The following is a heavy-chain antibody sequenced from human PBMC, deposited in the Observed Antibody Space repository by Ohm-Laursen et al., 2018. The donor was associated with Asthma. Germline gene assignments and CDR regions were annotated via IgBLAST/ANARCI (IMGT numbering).Heavy chain of an antibody. CDR1: GFTFSNYG. J-gene: IGHJ4*02. D-gene: IGHD2-21*02. CDR3: AKDGGLLVVVTAFLEY. Sequence: SLRLSCAATGFTFSNYGMHWVRQAPGKGLEWVAVISYDGSNKYYADPVKGRFTISRDNSRNTLYLQMNSLRAEDTAVYYCAKDGGLLVVVTAFLEYWGQGTLVTVSS. V-gene: IGHV3-30*18. CDR2: ISYDGSNK.